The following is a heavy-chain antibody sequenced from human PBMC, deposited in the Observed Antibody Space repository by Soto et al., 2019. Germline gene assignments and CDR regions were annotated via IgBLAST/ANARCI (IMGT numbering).Heavy chain of an antibody. CDR1: GFTFSSYA. V-gene: IGHV3-30-3*01. CDR2: ISYDGSNK. CDR3: ARASLGTLFDY. D-gene: IGHD3-16*01. Sequence: GGSLRLSCAASGFTFSSYAMHWVRQAPGKGLEWVAVISYDGSNKYYADSEKGLFNISRDNSKNTLYLQMNSLRAEDTAVYYCARASLGTLFDYWGQGTLVTVSS. J-gene: IGHJ4*02.